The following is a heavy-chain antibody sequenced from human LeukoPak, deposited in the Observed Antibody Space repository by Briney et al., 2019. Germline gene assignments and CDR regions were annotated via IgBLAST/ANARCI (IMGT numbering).Heavy chain of an antibody. Sequence: SGGSLRLSCAASGFTFSAYSMHWVRQAPGKGLEGVSYISSGRGTIYYADSVKGRFTISRDNAKNSLFLQMNSLGAEDTAVYYCARDSDTSGYYYGSSDYWGQGTLVTVSS. V-gene: IGHV3-48*04. D-gene: IGHD3-22*01. CDR2: ISSGRGTI. CDR3: ARDSDTSGYYYGSSDY. CDR1: GFTFSAYS. J-gene: IGHJ4*02.